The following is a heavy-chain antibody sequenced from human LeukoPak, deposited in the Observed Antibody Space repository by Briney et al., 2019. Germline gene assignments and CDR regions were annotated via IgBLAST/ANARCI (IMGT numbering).Heavy chain of an antibody. Sequence: ASVRVSCKASGYTFTSYGISWVRQAPGQGLEWMGWISAYNGNTNYAQKLQGRVTMTTDTSTSTAYMELRSLRSDDTAVYYCARVRCSSTSCYFPFDYWGQGTLVTVSS. V-gene: IGHV1-18*01. D-gene: IGHD2-2*01. CDR3: ARVRCSSTSCYFPFDY. CDR2: ISAYNGNT. CDR1: GYTFTSYG. J-gene: IGHJ4*02.